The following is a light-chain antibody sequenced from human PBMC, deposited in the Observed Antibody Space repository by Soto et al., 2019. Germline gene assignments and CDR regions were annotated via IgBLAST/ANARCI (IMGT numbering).Light chain of an antibody. Sequence: QSVLTQPPSASGTPGQGVTISCSGSNSNIGSNTVSWYQQLPGTAPKSLIYSDNQRPSGVPDRISGSRSGTSASLAISGLQSDDEAEYYCAAWDDSLRGRVFGGGTKLTVL. J-gene: IGLJ2*01. CDR1: NSNIGSNT. CDR2: SDN. V-gene: IGLV1-44*01. CDR3: AAWDDSLRGRV.